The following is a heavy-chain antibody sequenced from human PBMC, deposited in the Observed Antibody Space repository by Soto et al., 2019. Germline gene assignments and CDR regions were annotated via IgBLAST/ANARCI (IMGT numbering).Heavy chain of an antibody. D-gene: IGHD3-16*02. V-gene: IGHV4-31*03. CDR3: ARSIMITFGGVIAHSLDP. CDR2: IYYSGST. J-gene: IGHJ5*02. CDR1: GGSITSGGYY. Sequence: PSATLSLACTVSGGSITSGGYYWSWIRQHPGKGLEWIGCIYYSGSTYNNPSLMSRVTMSADTSKNQLSLKLSSVTDADTAVYYCARSIMITFGGVIAHSLDPWGQGTQVTVSS.